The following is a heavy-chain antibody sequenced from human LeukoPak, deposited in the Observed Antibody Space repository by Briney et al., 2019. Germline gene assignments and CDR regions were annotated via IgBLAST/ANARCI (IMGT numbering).Heavy chain of an antibody. D-gene: IGHD6-13*01. V-gene: IGHV5-51*01. CDR2: VYPGNSDS. J-gene: IGHJ5*02. CDR3: ARGFDTGSSVNWFDL. CDR1: GYSFTTHW. Sequence: GESLKISCKGSGYSFTTHWIAWVRQRPGEGLEWMGIVYPGNSDSRYSPSFQGHVTMSADKSISTAYLQWHSLEASDTAIYFCARGFDTGSSVNWFDLWGQGTLVTVSS.